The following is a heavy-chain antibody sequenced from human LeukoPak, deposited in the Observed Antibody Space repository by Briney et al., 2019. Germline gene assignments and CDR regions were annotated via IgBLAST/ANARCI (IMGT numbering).Heavy chain of an antibody. Sequence: ASVKVSYKASGGTFSSYAISWVRQAPGHGLEWMGGIIPIFGTANYAQKFQGRVTITADESTSPAYMELSSLRSEDTAVYYCARASDGYSSGWESYYYMDVWGKGTTVTVSS. D-gene: IGHD6-19*01. CDR2: IIPIFGTA. V-gene: IGHV1-69*13. J-gene: IGHJ6*03. CDR1: GGTFSSYA. CDR3: ARASDGYSSGWESYYYMDV.